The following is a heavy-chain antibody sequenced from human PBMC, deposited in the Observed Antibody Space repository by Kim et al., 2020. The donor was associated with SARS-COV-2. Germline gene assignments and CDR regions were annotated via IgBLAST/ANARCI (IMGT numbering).Heavy chain of an antibody. CDR2: IYHSGST. V-gene: IGHV4-30-2*01. J-gene: IGHJ5*02. D-gene: IGHD6-13*01. CDR1: GGSISSGGYS. Sequence: SETLSLTCAVSGGSISSGGYSWSWIRQPPGKGLEWIGYIYHSGSTYYNPSLKSRVTISVDRSKNQFSLKLSSVTAADTAVYYCARDRGIAGDWFDPWGQGTLVTVSS. CDR3: ARDRGIAGDWFDP.